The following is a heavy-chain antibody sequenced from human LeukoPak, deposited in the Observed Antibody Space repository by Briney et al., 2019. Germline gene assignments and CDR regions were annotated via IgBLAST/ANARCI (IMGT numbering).Heavy chain of an antibody. CDR1: GGSISGYY. J-gene: IGHJ4*02. D-gene: IGHD4-17*01. CDR2: INHSGST. CDR3: ASALTVTRAFNY. V-gene: IGHV4-34*01. Sequence: KPSETLSLTCTVSGGSISGYYWSWIRQPPGKGLEWIGEINHSGSTNYNPSLKSRVTISVDTSKNQFSLKLSSVTAADTAVYYCASALTVTRAFNYWGQGTLVTVSS.